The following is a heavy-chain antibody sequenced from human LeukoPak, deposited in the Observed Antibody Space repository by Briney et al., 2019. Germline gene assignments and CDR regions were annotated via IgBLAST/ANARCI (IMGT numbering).Heavy chain of an antibody. Sequence: SVNLSCKASGGTFTSYAISWVRHAPGQWLEWMGWIIATNGTTNYAQKLQGRVTMTTDTSTSTAYMELRSLRSDDTAVYYCARERSGWRPLDYWGQGTLVTVSS. J-gene: IGHJ4*02. CDR1: GGTFTSYA. CDR3: ARERSGWRPLDY. D-gene: IGHD6-19*01. V-gene: IGHV1-18*01. CDR2: IIATNGTT.